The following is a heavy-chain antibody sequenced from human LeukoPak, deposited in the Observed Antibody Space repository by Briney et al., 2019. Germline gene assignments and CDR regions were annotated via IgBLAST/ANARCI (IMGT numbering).Heavy chain of an antibody. V-gene: IGHV3-48*03. Sequence: GGSLRLSCAASGFTFSSYEMNWVRQAPGKGLEWVSYISSSSGSTIYYADSVKGRFTISRDNAKNSLYLQMNGLRAEDTAAYYCMRGATDTTRWFDPWGQGTLVTVSS. J-gene: IGHJ5*02. D-gene: IGHD1-7*01. CDR1: GFTFSSYE. CDR2: ISSSSGSTI. CDR3: MRGATDTTRWFDP.